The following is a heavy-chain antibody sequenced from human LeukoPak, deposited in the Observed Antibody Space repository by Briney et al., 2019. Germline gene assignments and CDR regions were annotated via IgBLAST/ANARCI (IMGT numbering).Heavy chain of an antibody. D-gene: IGHD2-2*01. Sequence: GGSLRLSCAASGFTVSSNYMSWVRQAPGKGLEWVSVIYSGGSTYYADSVKGRFTISRDNSKNTLYLQMNSLRAEDTAVYYCATRPYCSSTSCFRGYYFDYWGQGTLVTVSS. CDR3: ATRPYCSSTSCFRGYYFDY. CDR1: GFTVSSNY. J-gene: IGHJ4*02. V-gene: IGHV3-66*02. CDR2: IYSGGST.